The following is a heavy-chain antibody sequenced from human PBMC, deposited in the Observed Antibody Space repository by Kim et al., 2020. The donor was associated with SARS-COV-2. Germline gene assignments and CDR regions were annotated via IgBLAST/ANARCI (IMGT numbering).Heavy chain of an antibody. V-gene: IGHV3-21*01. D-gene: IGHD6-25*01. CDR3: ARIIGYSSAWIDY. J-gene: IGHJ4*02. Sequence: SDSVKGRFTISRDNVENSLYLQMNSLRAEDTAIYYCARIIGYSSAWIDYWGQGTLVTVSS.